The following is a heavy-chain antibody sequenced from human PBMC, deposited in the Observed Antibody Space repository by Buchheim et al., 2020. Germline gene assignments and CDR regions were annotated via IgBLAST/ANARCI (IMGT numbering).Heavy chain of an antibody. CDR3: ASLKGRTGTGYGTDV. V-gene: IGHV3-48*03. J-gene: IGHJ6*02. CDR1: GFTFSSFE. D-gene: IGHD1-1*01. CDR2: ISSSGSTK. Sequence: EVQLVESGGGLVLPGGSLRLSCAVAGFTFSSFEMNWVRQAPGKGLEWVSYISSSGSTKYYADSVKGRFTISRDSAENSMYLQMNSLRVEDTAAYYCASLKGRTGTGYGTDVWGQGTT.